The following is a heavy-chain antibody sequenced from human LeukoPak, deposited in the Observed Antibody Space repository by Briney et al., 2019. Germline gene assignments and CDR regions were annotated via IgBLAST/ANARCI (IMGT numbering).Heavy chain of an antibody. V-gene: IGHV4-59*01. J-gene: IGHJ6*02. D-gene: IGHD3-22*01. CDR2: IYYSGST. Sequence: IPSETLSLTCTVSGGSISSYYWSWIRQPPGKGLEWIGYIYYSGSTNYKPSLKSRVTISVDTSKNQFSLKLSSVTAADTAVYYCARDRRYYDTSGTVYYDAMDVWGQGTTVTVSS. CDR1: GGSISSYY. CDR3: ARDRRYYDTSGTVYYDAMDV.